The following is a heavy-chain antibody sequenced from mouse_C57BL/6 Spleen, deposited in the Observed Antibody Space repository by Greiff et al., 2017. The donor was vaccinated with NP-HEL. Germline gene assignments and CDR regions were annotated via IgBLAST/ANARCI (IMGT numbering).Heavy chain of an antibody. D-gene: IGHD2-4*01. CDR3: ASPSIYYDYPYAMDY. CDR2: ISGGGGNT. Sequence: EVHLVESGGGLVKPGGSLKLSCAASGFTFSSYTMSWVRQTPEKRLEWVATISGGGGNTYYPDSVKGRFTISRDNAKNTLYLQMSSLRSEDTALYYCASPSIYYDYPYAMDYWGQGTSVTVSS. V-gene: IGHV5-9*01. J-gene: IGHJ4*01. CDR1: GFTFSSYT.